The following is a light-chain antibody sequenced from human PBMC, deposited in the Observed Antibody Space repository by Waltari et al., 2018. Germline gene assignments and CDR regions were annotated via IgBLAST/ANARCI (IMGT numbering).Light chain of an antibody. V-gene: IGLV2-14*01. Sequence: HSALTQPASVSGSPGQSITISCTGASDDFYKSVCWYPHHPGKAPKLMLYAVSNRPSRLSGRFSVSKSGTRASLTISGRQAEGEADDYCGSYTSNVTRVVFGGGTRVTVL. CDR1: SDDFYKS. CDR2: AVS. CDR3: GSYTSNVTRVV. J-gene: IGLJ2*01.